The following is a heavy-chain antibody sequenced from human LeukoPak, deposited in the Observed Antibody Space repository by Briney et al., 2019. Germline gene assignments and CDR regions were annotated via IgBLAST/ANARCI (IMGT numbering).Heavy chain of an antibody. J-gene: IGHJ4*02. V-gene: IGHV4-31*03. CDR2: IYHSGST. D-gene: IGHD2-2*01. Sequence: SETLSLTCTVSGGPINNNASYWTWVRQHPGKGLEWLGYIYHSGSTYYNPSPKSRFSMSVDTSKNQFSLKVNAVTAADTAVYYCARGMYSTTWLGVVYFDYWGQGTPVTVSS. CDR3: ARGMYSTTWLGVVYFDY. CDR1: GGPINNNASY.